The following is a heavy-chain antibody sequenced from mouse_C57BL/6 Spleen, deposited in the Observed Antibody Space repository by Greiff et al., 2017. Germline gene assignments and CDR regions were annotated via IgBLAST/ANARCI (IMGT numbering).Heavy chain of an antibody. CDR3: TRKGYCGRTWFAY. J-gene: IGHJ3*01. D-gene: IGHD4-1*01. CDR2: IDPETGGT. CDR1: GYTFTDYE. V-gene: IGHV1-15*01. Sequence: VQLQQSGAELVRPGASVTLSCKASGYTFTDYEMHWVKQTPVHGLEWIGAIDPETGGTAYNQKFKGKAILTADKSSSTAYMELRSLTSEDSAVYYCTRKGYCGRTWFAYWGQGTLVTVSA.